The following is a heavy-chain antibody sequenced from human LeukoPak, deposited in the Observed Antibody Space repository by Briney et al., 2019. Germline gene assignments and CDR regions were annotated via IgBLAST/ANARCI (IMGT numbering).Heavy chain of an antibody. CDR1: GFTFISYG. CDR2: IWYDGSNK. Sequence: GGSLRLSCAASGFTFISYGMHWVRQAPGKGLEWVAVIWYDGSNKYYADSVKGRFTISRDNSKNTLYLQMNSLRAEDTAVYYCARDRGYGSGSHLDYWGQGTLVTVSS. J-gene: IGHJ4*02. V-gene: IGHV3-33*01. CDR3: ARDRGYGSGSHLDY. D-gene: IGHD3-10*01.